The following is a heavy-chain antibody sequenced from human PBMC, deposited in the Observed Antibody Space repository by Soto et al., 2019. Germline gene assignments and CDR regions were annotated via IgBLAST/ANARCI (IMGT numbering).Heavy chain of an antibody. D-gene: IGHD1-26*01. Sequence: SETLSLTCTVSRGSISSHYWSWIRQPPGKGLEWIGYIYHSGSTYYNPSLKSRVTISVDRSKNQFSLKLSSVTAADTAVYYCARVIGSKSPMYFDYWGQGTLVTVYS. CDR1: RGSISSHY. CDR2: IYHSGST. CDR3: ARVIGSKSPMYFDY. J-gene: IGHJ4*02. V-gene: IGHV4-59*11.